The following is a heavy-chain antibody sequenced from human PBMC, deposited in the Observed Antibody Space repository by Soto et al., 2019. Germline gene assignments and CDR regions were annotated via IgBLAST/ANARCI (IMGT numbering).Heavy chain of an antibody. CDR1: GFTFSNAW. D-gene: IGHD1-26*01. Sequence: GGSLRLSCAASGFTFSNAWMNWVRQAPGKGLEWVGRIKSKTDGGTTDYAAPVKGRFTISRDDSKNTLYLQMNSLKTEDTAVYYCTTVLIVGATEDAFDIWGQGTMVTVSS. V-gene: IGHV3-15*07. CDR3: TTVLIVGATEDAFDI. CDR2: IKSKTDGGTT. J-gene: IGHJ3*02.